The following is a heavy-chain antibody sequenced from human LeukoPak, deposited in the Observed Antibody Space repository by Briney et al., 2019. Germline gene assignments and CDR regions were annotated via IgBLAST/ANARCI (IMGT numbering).Heavy chain of an antibody. J-gene: IGHJ4*02. CDR2: INPNNGGT. CDR3: ATYNITWYCFDY. D-gene: IGHD6-13*01. V-gene: IGHV1-2*02. Sequence: ASVKVSCKASGYTFTGYYMHWVRQAPGQGLKWMGWINPNNGGTHYAQKFQGRVTMTGDTSISTAYMELSRLRSDDTAVFYCATYNITWYCFDYWGQGTLVTVSS. CDR1: GYTFTGYY.